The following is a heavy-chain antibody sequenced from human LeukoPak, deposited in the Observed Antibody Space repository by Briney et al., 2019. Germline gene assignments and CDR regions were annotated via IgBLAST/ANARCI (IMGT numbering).Heavy chain of an antibody. J-gene: IGHJ4*02. Sequence: QTGGSLRLSCVGSGFTFSSYWMTWVRQAPGKGLEWVANIKDDGSEKYSVDSVKGRFTIPRDNAKNLLYLQRSSLRAEDTAVYYCARARIDYWGQGTLVTVSS. CDR3: ARARIDY. V-gene: IGHV3-7*04. D-gene: IGHD1-14*01. CDR1: GFTFSSYW. CDR2: IKDDGSEK.